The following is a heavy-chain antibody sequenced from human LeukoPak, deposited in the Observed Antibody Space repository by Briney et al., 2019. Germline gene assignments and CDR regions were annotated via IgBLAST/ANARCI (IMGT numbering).Heavy chain of an antibody. J-gene: IGHJ4*02. CDR1: GGSISSGGYS. D-gene: IGHD3-3*01. Sequence: PSQTLSLTCTVSGGSISSGGYSWSWIRQHPGKGLEWIGYIYYSGSTYYNPSLKSRVTISVDTSKNQFSLKLSSVTAADTAVYYCARCRRDDFWSRTSYYFDYWGQGTLVTASS. V-gene: IGHV4-31*03. CDR3: ARCRRDDFWSRTSYYFDY. CDR2: IYYSGST.